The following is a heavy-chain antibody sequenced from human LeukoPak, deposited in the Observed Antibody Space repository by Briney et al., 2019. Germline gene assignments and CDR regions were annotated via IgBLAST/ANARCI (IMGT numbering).Heavy chain of an antibody. J-gene: IGHJ5*02. CDR1: GYSISSGYY. CDR2: IYHSGST. D-gene: IGHD5-24*01. V-gene: IGHV4-38-2*02. CDR3: ARDLGEMATIEIWFDP. Sequence: PSETLSLTCTVSGYSISSGYYWGWIRQPPGKGLEWIGSIYHSGSTYYNPSLKSRVTISVDTSKNQFSLKLSSVTAADTAVYYCARDLGEMATIEIWFDPWGQGTLVTVSS.